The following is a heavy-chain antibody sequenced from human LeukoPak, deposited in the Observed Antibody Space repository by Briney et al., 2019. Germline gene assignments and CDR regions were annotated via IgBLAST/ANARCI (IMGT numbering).Heavy chain of an antibody. CDR3: AKKDHYFLVV. V-gene: IGHV4-4*03. CDR2: IHHGGPT. CDR1: GGSITSGNW. Sequence: LGTLSLTCADPGGSITSGNWWTWVRQSPGKGLEWIGEIHHGGPTTYNPSLKGRVTISVAKPKKQFSLKLNPGNAADTPVNNFAKKDHYFLVVWGKGTTCTAS. J-gene: IGHJ6*03.